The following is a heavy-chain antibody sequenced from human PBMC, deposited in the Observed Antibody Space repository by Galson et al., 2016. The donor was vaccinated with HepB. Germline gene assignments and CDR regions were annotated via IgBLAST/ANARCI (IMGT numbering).Heavy chain of an antibody. D-gene: IGHD2-21*02. CDR3: GGGEGSVVVVTFGY. V-gene: IGHV1-69*06. CDR1: GGTFSSFA. Sequence: SVKVSCKASGGTFSSFAISWMRQAPGQGLEWMGGIIPIFGSATYAQKFQGRLTITADKSTNTASMELSSLTSADTAVYYCGGGEGSVVVVTFGYGGQGTLVTVSS. J-gene: IGHJ4*02. CDR2: IIPIFGSA.